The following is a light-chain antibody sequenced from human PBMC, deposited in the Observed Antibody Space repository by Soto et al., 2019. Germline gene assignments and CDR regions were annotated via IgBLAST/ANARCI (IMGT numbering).Light chain of an antibody. CDR3: QQYNSPIT. V-gene: IGKV1-5*03. CDR1: QSISSW. Sequence: DIQMTQSPSTLSASVGDRVTITCRASQSISSWLAWYQQKPGKAPKLLIYKASSLESGVPSRFSGSGSGTEFTLTISSLQPDDFATYYCQQYNSPITFGQGTRLEI. J-gene: IGKJ5*01. CDR2: KAS.